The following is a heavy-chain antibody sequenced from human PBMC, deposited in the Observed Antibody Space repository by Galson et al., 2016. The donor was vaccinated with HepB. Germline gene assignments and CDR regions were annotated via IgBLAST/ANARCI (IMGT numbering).Heavy chain of an antibody. Sequence: SLRLSCAASGSTFSSYAMSWVRQAPGKGLEWVSAISGSGGSTYYADSVKGRFTISRDNSKNTLYLQMNSLRAEDTAVYYCAKSPALMVYAMPARRKPSLYYFDYWGQGTLVTVSS. CDR2: ISGSGGST. V-gene: IGHV3-23*01. J-gene: IGHJ4*02. CDR3: AKSPALMVYAMPARRKPSLYYFDY. CDR1: GSTFSSYA. D-gene: IGHD2-8*01.